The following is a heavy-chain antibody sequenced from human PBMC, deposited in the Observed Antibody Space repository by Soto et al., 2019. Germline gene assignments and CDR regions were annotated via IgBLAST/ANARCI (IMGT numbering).Heavy chain of an antibody. CDR1: GGSFSGYY. V-gene: IGHV4-34*01. J-gene: IGHJ4*02. CDR2: INHSGST. CDR3: ARGRGVLLWFGEDRGFDY. Sequence: SETLSLTCAVYGGSFSGYYWSWIRQPPGKGLEWIGEINHSGSTNYNPSLKSRVTISVDTSKNQFSLKLSSVTAADTAVYYCARGRGVLLWFGEDRGFDYWGQGTLVTSPQ. D-gene: IGHD3-10*01.